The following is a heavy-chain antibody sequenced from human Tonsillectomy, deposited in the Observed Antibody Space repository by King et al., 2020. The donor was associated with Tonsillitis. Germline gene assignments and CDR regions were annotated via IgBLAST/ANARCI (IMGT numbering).Heavy chain of an antibody. CDR3: ARDKPPSYYYDSSGYSPGAFDI. D-gene: IGHD3-22*01. J-gene: IGHJ3*02. V-gene: IGHV4-59*01. CDR2: IYYSGST. Sequence: QLQESGPGLLKPSETLSLTCTVSGGSISSYYWSWIRQPPGKGLEWIGYIYYSGSTNYNPSLKSRVTISVDTSKNQFSLKLSSVTAADTAVYYCARDKPPSYYYDSSGYSPGAFDIWGQGTMVTVSS. CDR1: GGSISSYY.